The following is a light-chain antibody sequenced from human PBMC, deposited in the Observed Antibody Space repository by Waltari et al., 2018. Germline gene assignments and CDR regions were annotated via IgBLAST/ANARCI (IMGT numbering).Light chain of an antibody. CDR1: QSVSYY. J-gene: IGKJ4*01. Sequence: EIVLTQSPATLSLSPGERATLSCRASQSVSYYLAWYQQRPGQAPRLLIYDTSHRATGIPDRFSGSGSETDFTLTISSREPEDFAVYYCQQRRNWPLTFGGGTKVEIK. CDR3: QQRRNWPLT. V-gene: IGKV3-11*01. CDR2: DTS.